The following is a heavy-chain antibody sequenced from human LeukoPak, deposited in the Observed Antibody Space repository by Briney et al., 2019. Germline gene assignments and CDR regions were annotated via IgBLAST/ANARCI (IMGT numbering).Heavy chain of an antibody. Sequence: ASVKVSCKVSGYTFTGYYMHWVRQAPGQGLEWMGWINPNSGGTNYAQKFQGRVTMTRDTSISTAYMELSRLRSDDTAVYYCARARFLEWLLPSYYGMDVWGQGTTVTVSS. CDR3: ARARFLEWLLPSYYGMDV. CDR1: GYTFTGYY. D-gene: IGHD3-3*01. J-gene: IGHJ6*02. CDR2: INPNSGGT. V-gene: IGHV1-2*02.